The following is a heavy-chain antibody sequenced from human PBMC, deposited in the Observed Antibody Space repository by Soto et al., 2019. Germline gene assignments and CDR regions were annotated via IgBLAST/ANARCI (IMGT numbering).Heavy chain of an antibody. D-gene: IGHD3-16*01. CDR3: ARDRGGYFED. CDR1: GDTFGNFA. CDR2: ISPLYGTP. V-gene: IGHV1-69*13. J-gene: IGHJ4*02. Sequence: LVKVSCKASGDTFGNFAITWVRQAPGQGLEYMGGISPLYGTPMYAQKFKGRVTIIAHASSATGHMELSSLRSEDTAIYFCARDRGGYFEDWGQGTLVTVSS.